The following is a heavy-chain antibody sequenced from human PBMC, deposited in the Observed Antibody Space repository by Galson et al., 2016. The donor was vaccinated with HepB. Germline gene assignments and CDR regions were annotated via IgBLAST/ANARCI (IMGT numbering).Heavy chain of an antibody. V-gene: IGHV3-74*01. CDR3: ARDGGLGTPFDC. CDR2: IRND. D-gene: IGHD1-7*01. CDR1: GFTFSSYW. Sequence: LSCAASGFTFSSYWIHWVRQAPGKGLEWVSRIRNDETTSVIGRFTISRDNAKNTLCLEMNSLRAEDTAVYYCARDGGLGTPFDCWGQGTLVTVSS. J-gene: IGHJ4*02.